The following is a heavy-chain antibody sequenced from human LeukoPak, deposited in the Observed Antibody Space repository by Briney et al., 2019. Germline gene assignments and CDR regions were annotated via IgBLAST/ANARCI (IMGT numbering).Heavy chain of an antibody. CDR3: ARLPRFRTYYYGSGSHRGDY. V-gene: IGHV4-34*01. CDR1: GGSFSGYY. Sequence: TSETLSLTCAVYGGSFSGYYWSWIRQPPGKGLEWIGEINHSGSTNYNPSLKSRVTISVDTSKNQFSLKLSSVTAADTAVYYCARLPRFRTYYYGSGSHRGDYWGQGTLVTVSS. J-gene: IGHJ4*02. D-gene: IGHD3-10*01. CDR2: INHSGST.